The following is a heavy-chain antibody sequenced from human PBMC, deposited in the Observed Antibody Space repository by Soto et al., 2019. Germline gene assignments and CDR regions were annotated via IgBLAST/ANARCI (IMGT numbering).Heavy chain of an antibody. CDR2: IYYSGST. CDR1: GGSISSYY. Sequence: SGTLSLTCTVSGGSISSYYWSWIRQPPGKGLEWIGYIYYSGSTNYNPSLKSRVTISVDTSKNQFSLKLSSVTAADTAVYYCARDPGTAMAHDAFDIWGQGTMVTVSS. CDR3: ARDPGTAMAHDAFDI. V-gene: IGHV4-59*01. J-gene: IGHJ3*02. D-gene: IGHD5-18*01.